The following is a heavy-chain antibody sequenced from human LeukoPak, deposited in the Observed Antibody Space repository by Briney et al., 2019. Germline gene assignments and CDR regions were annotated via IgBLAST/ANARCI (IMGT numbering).Heavy chain of an antibody. J-gene: IGHJ4*02. CDR3: ARTARWLQYYYFDY. V-gene: IGHV2-70*11. D-gene: IGHD5-24*01. Sequence: NWVRQAPGNGLGWLARIDWDDDKYYSTSLKTRLTISKDTSKNQVLLTMTNMDPVDTATYYCARTARWLQYYYFDYWGRGTLVTVSS. CDR2: IDWDDDK.